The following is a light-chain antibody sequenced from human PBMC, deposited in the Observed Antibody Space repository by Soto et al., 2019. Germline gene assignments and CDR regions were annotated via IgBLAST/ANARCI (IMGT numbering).Light chain of an antibody. V-gene: IGKV1-39*01. CDR1: QNIFTY. CDR3: QHSYSSPT. Sequence: DISGTQSQYSLSASVGDRVTITCRASQNIFTYLNWYQQRPGKAPNLLIYATSNLQSGVPSRFSGSGSGTDFTLTISSLQPEDFATYYCQHSYSSPTFGQGTKVDTK. J-gene: IGKJ2*01. CDR2: ATS.